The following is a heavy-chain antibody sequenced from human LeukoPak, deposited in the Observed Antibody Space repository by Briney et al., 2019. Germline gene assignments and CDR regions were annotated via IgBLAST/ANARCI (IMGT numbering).Heavy chain of an antibody. D-gene: IGHD1-26*01. CDR1: GFTLSDYY. V-gene: IGHV3-11*04. CDR3: ARLGIPARWFDP. J-gene: IGHJ5*02. Sequence: GGSLRLSCAASGFTLSDYYMSWIRQAPGKGLEWVSYSSSSGSTIYYADSVKGRFAISRDNAKNSLYLQMNSLGTEDTAMYYCARLGIPARWFDPWGRGTLVTVSS. CDR2: SSSSGSTI.